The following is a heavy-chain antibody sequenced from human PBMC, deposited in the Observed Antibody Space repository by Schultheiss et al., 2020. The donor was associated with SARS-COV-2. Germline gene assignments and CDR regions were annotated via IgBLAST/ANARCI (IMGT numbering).Heavy chain of an antibody. Sequence: SETLSLTCTVSGGSISSSSYYWGWIRQPPGKGLEWIGSIYYSGSTYYNPSLKSRVTISVDTSKNQFSLKLSSVTAADTAVYYCARQTTYYYGSGSYGHTNWFDPWGQGTLVTVSS. V-gene: IGHV4-39*01. CDR2: IYYSGST. CDR3: ARQTTYYYGSGSYGHTNWFDP. CDR1: GGSISSSSYY. D-gene: IGHD3-10*01. J-gene: IGHJ5*02.